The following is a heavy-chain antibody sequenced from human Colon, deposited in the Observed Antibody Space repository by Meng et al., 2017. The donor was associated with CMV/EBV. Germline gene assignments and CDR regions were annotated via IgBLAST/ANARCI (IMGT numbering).Heavy chain of an antibody. CDR2: ISGSGATT. Sequence: GESLKISCAASGFTFSIYAMSWVRQAPGKGLEWVSAISGSGATTYYADSLKGRFTISRDNSKNTLYLQMNSLRAEDTAVYYCANLMGATLYYFHSWGQGTLVTVSS. J-gene: IGHJ4*02. D-gene: IGHD1-26*01. V-gene: IGHV3-23*01. CDR1: GFTFSIYA. CDR3: ANLMGATLYYFHS.